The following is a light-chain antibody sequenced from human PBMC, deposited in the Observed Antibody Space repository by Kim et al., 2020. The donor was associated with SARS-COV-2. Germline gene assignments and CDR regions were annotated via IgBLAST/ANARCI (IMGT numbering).Light chain of an antibody. CDR3: QVWDSSTGV. CDR1: NIVTQN. V-gene: IGLV3-9*01. Sequence: VLQGPAARFTGGGVNIVTQNVHCFRRKPAQAPGLFIYRDTIRTSGSPQRFAAANSGNTAPLTISRSHAGDVADYYCQVWDSSTGVFGGGTQLTVL. CDR2: RDT. J-gene: IGLJ2*01.